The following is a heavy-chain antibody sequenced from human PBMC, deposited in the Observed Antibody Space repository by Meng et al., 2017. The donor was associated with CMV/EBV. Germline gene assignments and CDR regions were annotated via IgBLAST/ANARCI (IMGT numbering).Heavy chain of an antibody. CDR3: ARDGNYHGV. CDR1: GFPVSNNY. Sequence: VQLVGSGGGWTPPGRSLRLSFAAAGFPVSNNYMRWFRQAPGKGLEWVSLIYSEGTTDYADSVKGRFTISRDNSKNTLYLQMNSLRAEDTAVYYCARDGNYHGVWGQGTLVTVSS. J-gene: IGHJ4*02. CDR2: IYSEGTT. D-gene: IGHD1-7*01. V-gene: IGHV3-53*01.